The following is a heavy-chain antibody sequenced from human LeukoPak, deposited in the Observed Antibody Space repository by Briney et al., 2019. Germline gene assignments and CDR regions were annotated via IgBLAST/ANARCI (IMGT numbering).Heavy chain of an antibody. D-gene: IGHD6-19*01. CDR1: GYTFTSYG. Sequence: GASVKVSCKASGYTFTSYGISWVRQAPGQGLEWMGWISAYNGNTNYAQKLQGRVTMTTDTSTSTAYMELRSLRSDDTAVYYCARNPSSVAGNPPFDYWGQGTLVTVSS. CDR3: ARNPSSVAGNPPFDY. J-gene: IGHJ4*02. V-gene: IGHV1-18*01. CDR2: ISAYNGNT.